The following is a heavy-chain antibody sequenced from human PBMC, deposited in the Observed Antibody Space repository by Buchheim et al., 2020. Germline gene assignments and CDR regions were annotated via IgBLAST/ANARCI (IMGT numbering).Heavy chain of an antibody. V-gene: IGHV3-48*01. D-gene: IGHD1-1*01. CDR3: ARDTNWAFDY. J-gene: IGHJ4*02. Sequence: EVQLVESGGGLVQPGGSLRLSCAASGFTFSSYSMVWIRQAPGKGLEWVSYIFATGTPIYYADSVKGRFTISRDNAENSLYLQMNSLRAEDTAVYFCARDTNWAFDYWGQGTL. CDR1: GFTFSSYS. CDR2: IFATGTPI.